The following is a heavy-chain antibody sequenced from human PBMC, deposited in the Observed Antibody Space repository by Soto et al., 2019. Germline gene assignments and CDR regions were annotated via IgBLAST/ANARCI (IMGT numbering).Heavy chain of an antibody. CDR3: ARYSSTTNYYYGMDV. J-gene: IGHJ6*02. CDR1: GFIFSNYG. Sequence: QVQLVESGGGVVQPGRSLRLSCAASGFIFSNYGMHWVRQAPGKGLEWLAVISNDGSNKNYADSVKGRFTISRDNSENMVYLQTNSLTPEDRAVYYCARYSSTTNYYYGMDVWGQGTTVTVSS. CDR2: ISNDGSNK. V-gene: IGHV3-30*03. D-gene: IGHD6-13*01.